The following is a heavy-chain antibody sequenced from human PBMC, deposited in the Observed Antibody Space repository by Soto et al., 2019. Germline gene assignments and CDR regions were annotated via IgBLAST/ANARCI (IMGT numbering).Heavy chain of an antibody. CDR1: GFTFSSYS. Sequence: SGGSLRLSCAASGFTFSSYSMNWVRQAPGKGLEWVSYISSSSSTIYYADSVKGRFTISRDNAKNSLYLQMNSLRDEDTAVYYCARKDYDFWSGYVDYYYYGMDVWGQGTTVTVSS. CDR2: ISSSSSTI. CDR3: ARKDYDFWSGYVDYYYYGMDV. D-gene: IGHD3-3*01. V-gene: IGHV3-48*02. J-gene: IGHJ6*02.